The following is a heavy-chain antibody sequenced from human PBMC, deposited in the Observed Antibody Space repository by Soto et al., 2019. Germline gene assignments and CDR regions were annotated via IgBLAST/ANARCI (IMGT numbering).Heavy chain of an antibody. J-gene: IGHJ5*02. CDR2: ISSNSAYI. Sequence: GWSLRLSCASSVFTFLSFTMKWVRQAPGKGLEWVSTISSNSAYIYYTDALRGRFTISRDNAKNSLHLQMNSLRAEDTAVYYCTRDASRDSSARGWFDPWGPGTLVTVYS. V-gene: IGHV3-21*01. D-gene: IGHD6-13*01. CDR3: TRDASRDSSARGWFDP. CDR1: VFTFLSFT.